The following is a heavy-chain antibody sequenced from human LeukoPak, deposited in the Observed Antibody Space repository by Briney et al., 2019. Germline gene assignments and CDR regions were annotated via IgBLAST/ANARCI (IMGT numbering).Heavy chain of an antibody. J-gene: IGHJ4*02. CDR2: ISGSGGST. D-gene: IGHD3-10*01. CDR3: AKGEVLWFGELLPSPFDY. Sequence: GGSLRLSCAASGFTFSSYAMSWVRQAPGKGLEWVSAISGSGGSTYYADSVKGRFTISRDNSKNTLYLQMNSLRAEDTAVYYCAKGEVLWFGELLPSPFDYWGQGTPVTVSS. V-gene: IGHV3-23*01. CDR1: GFTFSSYA.